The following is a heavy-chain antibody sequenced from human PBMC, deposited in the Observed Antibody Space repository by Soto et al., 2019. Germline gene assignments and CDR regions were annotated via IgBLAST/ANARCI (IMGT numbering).Heavy chain of an antibody. CDR3: PKDKGPRKGWYERFLYGMDV. CDR2: ISYDGSNK. Sequence: QVQLVESGGGVVQPGRSLRLSCAASGFTFSSYGMHWVRQATDKELEWVAVISYDGSNKYYADSVKGRFTISRDNSKNTLYLQTNSLRGEDRAVYYCPKDKGPRKGWYERFLYGMDVWGQGTTVTVSS. J-gene: IGHJ6*02. CDR1: GFTFSSYG. D-gene: IGHD6-19*01. V-gene: IGHV3-30*18.